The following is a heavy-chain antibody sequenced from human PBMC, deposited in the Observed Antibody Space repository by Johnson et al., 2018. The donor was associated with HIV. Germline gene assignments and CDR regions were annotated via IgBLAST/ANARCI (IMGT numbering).Heavy chain of an antibody. CDR3: ARDVKYYDTSGYHSDAFDI. J-gene: IGHJ3*02. CDR2: INWNGATT. Sequence: VQLVESGGGLVKPGGSLRLSCAASGFAFSDCYMSWVRQAPGKGLEWVSGINWNGATTVYADSVQGRFTISRDNAKKSLYLQVNSLRGEDTALYYCARDVKYYDTSGYHSDAFDIWGQGTLVIVSS. CDR1: GFAFSDCY. V-gene: IGHV3-20*04. D-gene: IGHD3-22*01.